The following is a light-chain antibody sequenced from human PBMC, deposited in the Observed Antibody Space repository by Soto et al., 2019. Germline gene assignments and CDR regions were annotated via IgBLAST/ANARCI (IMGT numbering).Light chain of an antibody. CDR2: GAS. CDR1: QRVISSY. Sequence: EIVLTQSPDTLSLSPGERATPSCRASQRVISSYVGRYQHNPGQAPRLLIYGASRRPTGTPDRCSGSGSGTDYSLILSRQEAEDFAVYYCNHYGTSREFAFGPGTKVDIK. V-gene: IGKV3-20*01. CDR3: NHYGTSREFA. J-gene: IGKJ3*01.